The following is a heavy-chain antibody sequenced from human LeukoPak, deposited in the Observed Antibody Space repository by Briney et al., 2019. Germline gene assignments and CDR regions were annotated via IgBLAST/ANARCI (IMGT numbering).Heavy chain of an antibody. J-gene: IGHJ4*02. CDR3: AKSRSSTYSWGKFDY. Sequence: PGGSLRLSCAASGFTFSSYAMSWVRQAPGKGLEWVSAISGSGGSTYYADSVKGRFTISRDNSKNTLYLQMNSLRAEDTAVFYCAKSRSSTYSWGKFDYWGQGARVTVSS. CDR2: ISGSGGST. D-gene: IGHD2-2*01. CDR1: GFTFSSYA. V-gene: IGHV3-23*01.